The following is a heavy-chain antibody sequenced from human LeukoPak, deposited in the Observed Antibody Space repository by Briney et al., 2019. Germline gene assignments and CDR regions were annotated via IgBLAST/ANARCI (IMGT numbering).Heavy chain of an antibody. J-gene: IGHJ6*04. CDR1: GYPFTAYF. D-gene: IGHD5-18*01. V-gene: IGHV1-2*02. CDR2: INPSSGCT. Sequence: ASVKVSCRASGYPFTAYFIYWVRQAPGQGLEWMGWINPSSGCTNSAQKFQDRVTMTRDTSNSSVYMELSSLRSDDTAVYYCAKSGYGFGYGWDVAVWGKGTTVTVSS. CDR3: AKSGYGFGYGWDVAV.